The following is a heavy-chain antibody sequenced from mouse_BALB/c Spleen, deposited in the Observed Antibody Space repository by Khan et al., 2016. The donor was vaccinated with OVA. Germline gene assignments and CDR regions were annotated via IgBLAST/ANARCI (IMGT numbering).Heavy chain of an antibody. CDR1: GYTFTSYW. Sequence: QVQLQQSGAELVKPGASVKLSCKTSGYTFTSYWIQWVKQRPGQGLGWIGQIFPGTGTTYYNENFKGKATLNVDTTSRQAYLTLSVLTSEDSAGYFGARGYFGNYEFAYWGQGTLVTVSP. CDR3: ARGYFGNYEFAY. D-gene: IGHD2-1*01. CDR2: IFPGTGTT. J-gene: IGHJ3*01. V-gene: IGHV1S132*01.